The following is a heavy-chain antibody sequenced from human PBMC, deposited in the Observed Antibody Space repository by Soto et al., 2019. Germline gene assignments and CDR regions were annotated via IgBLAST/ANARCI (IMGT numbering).Heavy chain of an antibody. J-gene: IGHJ4*02. CDR3: ARGFYTDY. Sequence: GGSLRLSCEASGFNFSRSWMSWVRQAPGKGLEWVANMKEDGSEKYYADSVRGRFTISRDNAKNSVHLQMNSLRVEDTAVYYCARGFYTDYWGQGALVTVSP. CDR2: MKEDGSEK. D-gene: IGHD3-3*01. V-gene: IGHV3-7*01. CDR1: GFNFSRSW.